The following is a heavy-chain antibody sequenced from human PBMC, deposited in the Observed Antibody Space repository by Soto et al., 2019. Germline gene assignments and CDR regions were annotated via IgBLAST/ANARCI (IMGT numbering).Heavy chain of an antibody. CDR1: GYTFTGYY. CDR3: ARGARQHLRFLEWLPHYYYYGMDV. Sequence: ASVKVSCKASGYTFTGYYMHWVRQAPGQGLEWMGWINPNSGGTNYAQKFQGWVTMTRDTPISTAYMELSRLRSNDTAVYYCARGARQHLRFLEWLPHYYYYGMDVWGQGTTVTVSS. D-gene: IGHD3-3*01. J-gene: IGHJ6*02. CDR2: INPNSGGT. V-gene: IGHV1-2*04.